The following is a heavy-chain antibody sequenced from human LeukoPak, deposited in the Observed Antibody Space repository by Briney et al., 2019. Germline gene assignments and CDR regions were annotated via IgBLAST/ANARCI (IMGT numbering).Heavy chain of an antibody. Sequence: PSETLSLTCTVSGGSISSYHWSWIRQPPGKGLEWIGNIYYSGSTNYNPSLKSRVTISVDTSKNQFSLKLSSVTAADTAVYYCARFARFWSGYQQHDYWGQGTLVTVSS. CDR1: GGSISSYH. D-gene: IGHD3-3*01. J-gene: IGHJ4*02. CDR3: ARFARFWSGYQQHDY. CDR2: IYYSGST. V-gene: IGHV4-59*08.